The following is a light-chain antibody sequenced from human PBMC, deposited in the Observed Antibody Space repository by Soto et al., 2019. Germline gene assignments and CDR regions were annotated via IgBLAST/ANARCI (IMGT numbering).Light chain of an antibody. CDR1: SSDVGGYNY. J-gene: IGLJ2*01. V-gene: IGLV2-14*01. CDR3: SLYTSTSTIV. CDR2: EVN. Sequence: QSALTQPASVSGSPGQSITISCTGTSSDVGGYNYVSWYQQHPGKAPKLLIYEVNNRPLGVSNRFSGSKSGNTASLTISGLQAEDEADYYCSLYTSTSTIVFGGGTKLTVL.